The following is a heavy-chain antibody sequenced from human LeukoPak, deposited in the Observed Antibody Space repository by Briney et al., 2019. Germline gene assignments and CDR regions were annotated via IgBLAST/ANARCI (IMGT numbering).Heavy chain of an antibody. Sequence: GGSLRLSCAASGFTFSSYGMLWVRQAPGKGLEWVAVISYDGSNKYYADSVKGRFTISRDNSKNTLYLQMNSLRAEDTAVYYCAKDGSGYYLDYWGQGTLVTVSS. CDR1: GFTFSSYG. CDR2: ISYDGSNK. D-gene: IGHD3-22*01. V-gene: IGHV3-30*18. CDR3: AKDGSGYYLDY. J-gene: IGHJ4*02.